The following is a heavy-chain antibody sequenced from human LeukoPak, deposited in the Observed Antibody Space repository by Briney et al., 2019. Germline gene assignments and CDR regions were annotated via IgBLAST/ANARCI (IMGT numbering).Heavy chain of an antibody. V-gene: IGHV4-59*01. CDR3: VRGSGWYLY. Sequence: PSETLSLTCTVSGGSISTYYWSWIRQPPGKGLEWIGYIYYSGSTNYNPSLKGRVTISVDTSKNQHSLKLNSLSAADTAVYYSVRGSGWYLYWGQGTLVTVSS. D-gene: IGHD6-19*01. J-gene: IGHJ4*02. CDR2: IYYSGST. CDR1: GGSISTYY.